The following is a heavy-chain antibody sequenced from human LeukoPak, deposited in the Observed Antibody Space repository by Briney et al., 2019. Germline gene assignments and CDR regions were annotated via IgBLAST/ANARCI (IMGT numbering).Heavy chain of an antibody. CDR2: IYHSGST. CDR3: ARGSRELYYFDY. J-gene: IGHJ4*02. Sequence: SETLSLTCAVSSGSINSNWWSWVRQPPGKRLEWIGEIYHSGSTNYNPTLKSRVTISVDASKTQFSLKLNSVTAADTAVYYCARGSRELYYFDYWGQGTLVTVSS. CDR1: SGSINSNW. V-gene: IGHV4-4*02. D-gene: IGHD1-7*01.